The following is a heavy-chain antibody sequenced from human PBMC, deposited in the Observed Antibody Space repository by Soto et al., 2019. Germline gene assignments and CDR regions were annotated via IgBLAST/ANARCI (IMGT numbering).Heavy chain of an antibody. CDR2: IYTSGST. D-gene: IGHD3-9*01. V-gene: IGHV4-4*07. J-gene: IGHJ5*02. Sequence: QVQLQESGPGLVKPSETLSLTCTVSGGSISSYYWSWIRQPAGKGLEWIGRIYTSGSTNYNPSLKSRVTMSVDTSKNQFSLKLSSVTAADTAVYYCARGGRYFDWNNWLDPWGQGTLVTVSS. CDR3: ARGGRYFDWNNWLDP. CDR1: GGSISSYY.